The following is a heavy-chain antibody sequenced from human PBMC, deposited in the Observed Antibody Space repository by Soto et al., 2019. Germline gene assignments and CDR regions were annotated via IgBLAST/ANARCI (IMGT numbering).Heavy chain of an antibody. CDR2: INPSGGST. J-gene: IGHJ6*02. CDR3: ARDRHIAPVAGSGYYHYGMDV. CDR1: GYTFTSYY. D-gene: IGHD6-19*01. V-gene: IGHV1-46*03. Sequence: ASVKVSCKASGYTFTSYYMHWVRQAPGQGLEWMGIINPSGGSTSYAQKFQGRVTMTRDTSTSTVYMELSSLRSEDTAVYYCARDRHIAPVAGSGYYHYGMDVWGQGTTVTVSS.